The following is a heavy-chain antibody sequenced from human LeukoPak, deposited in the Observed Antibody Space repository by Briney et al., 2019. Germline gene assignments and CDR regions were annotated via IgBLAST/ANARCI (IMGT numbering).Heavy chain of an antibody. CDR2: IDSGGAT. J-gene: IGHJ6*02. CDR1: GFIVSSTY. D-gene: IGHD3-9*01. CDR3: AREGPGYSSYYYYGVDV. V-gene: IGHV3-53*01. Sequence: GGSLRLSCAASGFIVSSTYMSWVRQAPAKGLEWVSVIDSGGATYYADSVKGRFTISRDSSKNTLYLRMNSLRAEDTAVYYCAREGPGYSSYYYYGVDVWGQGATVTVSS.